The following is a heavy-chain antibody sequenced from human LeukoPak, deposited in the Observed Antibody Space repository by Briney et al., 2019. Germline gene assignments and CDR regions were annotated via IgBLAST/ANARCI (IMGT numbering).Heavy chain of an antibody. CDR3: ATGGDYSGFDY. V-gene: IGHV4-39*01. CDR2: IYYSGST. D-gene: IGHD4-17*01. J-gene: IGHJ4*02. Sequence: SETLSLTCTVSGGSISSSSYYWGWIRQPPGKGLEWIGSIYYSGSTYYNPSLKSRVTISVDTSKNQFSLKLSSVTAADTAVYYCATGGDYSGFDYWGQGTLVTVSS. CDR1: GGSISSSSYY.